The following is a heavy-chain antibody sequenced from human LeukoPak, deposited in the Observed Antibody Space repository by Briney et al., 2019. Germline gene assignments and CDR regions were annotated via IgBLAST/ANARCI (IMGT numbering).Heavy chain of an antibody. CDR2: INPNSGGT. J-gene: IGHJ4*02. D-gene: IGHD3-22*01. Sequence: ASVKVSCKGSGYTFTSYEINWVRQAAGQGLEWMGWINPNSGGTNYAQKFQGRVTMTRDTSISTAYMELSRLRSDDTAVYYCARGTPGYDSSGYSDYWGQGTLVTVSS. V-gene: IGHV1-2*02. CDR3: ARGTPGYDSSGYSDY. CDR1: GYTFTSYE.